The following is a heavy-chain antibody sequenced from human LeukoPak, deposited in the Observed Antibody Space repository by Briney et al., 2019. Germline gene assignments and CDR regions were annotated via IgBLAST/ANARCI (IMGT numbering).Heavy chain of an antibody. Sequence: PGRSLRLSCAASGFTFSSYGMHWVRQAPGKGLEWVAVISYDGSNKYYADSVKGRFTISRDNSKNTLYLRMNSLRAEDTAVYYCAKRGGYSDGCEFDYWGQGTLVTVSS. V-gene: IGHV3-30*18. D-gene: IGHD5-18*01. J-gene: IGHJ4*02. CDR1: GFTFSSYG. CDR2: ISYDGSNK. CDR3: AKRGGYSDGCEFDY.